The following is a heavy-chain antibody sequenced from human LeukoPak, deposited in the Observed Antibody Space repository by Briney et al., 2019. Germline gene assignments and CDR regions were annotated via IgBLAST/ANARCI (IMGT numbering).Heavy chain of an antibody. CDR2: MNPNSGNT. D-gene: IGHD3-22*01. Sequence: AASVKVSCKASGYTFTSYGINWVRQATGQGLGWMGWMNPNSGNTGYAQKFQGRVTMTRNTSISTAYMELSSLRSEDTAVYYCARSWSSGYYALYYFDYWGQGTLVTVSS. J-gene: IGHJ4*02. V-gene: IGHV1-8*01. CDR1: GYTFTSYG. CDR3: ARSWSSGYYALYYFDY.